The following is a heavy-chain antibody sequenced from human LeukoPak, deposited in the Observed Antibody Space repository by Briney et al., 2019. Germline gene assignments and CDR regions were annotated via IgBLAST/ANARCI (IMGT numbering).Heavy chain of an antibody. D-gene: IGHD2-2*02. Sequence: KPGGSLRLSCAASGFTFNNAWMSWVRQAPGKGLEWVGRIKSKTDGGTTDYAAPVKGRFNISRDDSKNTLYRHMNSLKTEDTAVYYCTSGGDCRTTSCYSDWGQGTLVTVSS. V-gene: IGHV3-15*01. CDR3: TSGGDCRTTSCYSD. CDR2: IKSKTDGGTT. J-gene: IGHJ4*02. CDR1: GFTFNNAW.